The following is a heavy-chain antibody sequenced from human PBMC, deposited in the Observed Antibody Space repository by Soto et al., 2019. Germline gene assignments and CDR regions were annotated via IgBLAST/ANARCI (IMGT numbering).Heavy chain of an antibody. D-gene: IGHD3-9*01. CDR2: INPSGEHT. CDR1: GYSFKDHY. V-gene: IGHV1-46*02. CDR3: ARARTRHLLRYFDWSHRDDAFDI. Sequence: GASVKVSCKASGYSFKDHYMHWVRQAPGRGLEWVGIINPSGEHTNYAQQFRGRVAMTRDTSTSTAYMELRSLRSEDTAVYYCARARTRHLLRYFDWSHRDDAFDIWGQGTMVTVSS. J-gene: IGHJ3*02.